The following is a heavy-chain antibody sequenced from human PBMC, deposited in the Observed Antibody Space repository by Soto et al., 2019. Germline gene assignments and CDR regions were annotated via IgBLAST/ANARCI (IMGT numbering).Heavy chain of an antibody. Sequence: QVQLVQSGAEVKKPGSSVKVSCKASGGTFSNYPISWVRQAPGQGLEWMGGIIPIFGPVNYAQKFQGRVTITADQPTSTAYMELSSLRSEDTAVYYCARGNHIWLQWWYVDLWGRATLVTVSS. J-gene: IGHJ2*01. CDR2: IIPIFGPV. CDR1: GGTFSNYP. V-gene: IGHV1-69*12. CDR3: ARGNHIWLQWWYVDL. D-gene: IGHD5-12*01.